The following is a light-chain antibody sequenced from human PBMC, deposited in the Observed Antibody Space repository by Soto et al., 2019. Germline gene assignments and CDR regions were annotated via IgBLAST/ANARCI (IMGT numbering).Light chain of an antibody. CDR1: QSVSSNY. J-gene: IGKJ4*01. CDR3: QQYGSSPLT. Sequence: ENVLTQSPGTLSLSPGERATLSCRASQSVSSNYLAWYQQKPGQAPRLFIYGASSRATGIPDRFRGSGSGTDFSLTTSSLEPEDFAVYYCQQYGSSPLTFAGGTKVEIK. V-gene: IGKV3-20*01. CDR2: GAS.